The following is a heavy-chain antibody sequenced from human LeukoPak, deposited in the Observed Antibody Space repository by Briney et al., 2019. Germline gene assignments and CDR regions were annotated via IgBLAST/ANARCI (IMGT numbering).Heavy chain of an antibody. D-gene: IGHD2-15*01. V-gene: IGHV3-7*03. CDR2: MKQDGSEK. J-gene: IGHJ4*02. Sequence: PGGSLRLSCAASGFTFSSYWMSWVRQAPGKGLEWVANMKQDGSEKYYVDSVKGRFTISRDNAKNSLYLQMNSLRAEDTAVYYCAKKGYCSGGSCYAFGYWGQGTLVTVSS. CDR1: GFTFSSYW. CDR3: AKKGYCSGGSCYAFGY.